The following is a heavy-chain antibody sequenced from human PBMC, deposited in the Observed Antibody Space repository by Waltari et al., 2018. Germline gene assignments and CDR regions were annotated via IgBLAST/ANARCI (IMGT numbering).Heavy chain of an antibody. J-gene: IGHJ5*02. CDR2: VQYTGRS. CDR3: ARDRGRGIYLDT. D-gene: IGHD2-15*01. V-gene: IGHV4-4*02. Sequence: QLQLQASGPGLVKPSGTLSLRCPVSGDSMSRTDWWSWVRQSPQKGLEWIGQVQYTGRSNYNPSFASRVTVSIDTSNNQFTLKLTSATAADTAMYYCARDRGRGIYLDTWGPGMQVTVSP. CDR1: GDSMSRTDW.